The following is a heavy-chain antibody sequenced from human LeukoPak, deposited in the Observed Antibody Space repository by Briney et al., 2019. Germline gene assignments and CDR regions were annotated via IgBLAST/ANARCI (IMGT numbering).Heavy chain of an antibody. Sequence: GGSLRLSCAASGFTFSNYGMHWVRQAPGKGLEWVAVISYDGSNKYYADSVKGRFTISRDNSKNTLYLQMNSLRAEDTAVYYCATWASSGYFPFDYWGQGTLVTVSS. V-gene: IGHV3-30*03. D-gene: IGHD3-22*01. J-gene: IGHJ4*02. CDR1: GFTFSNYG. CDR2: ISYDGSNK. CDR3: ATWASSGYFPFDY.